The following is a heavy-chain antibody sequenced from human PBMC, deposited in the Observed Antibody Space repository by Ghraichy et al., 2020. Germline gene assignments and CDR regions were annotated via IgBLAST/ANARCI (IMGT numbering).Heavy chain of an antibody. CDR3: AKDLSHTAFGVLISYRHYGMDV. V-gene: IGHV3-23*01. D-gene: IGHD3-3*01. Sequence: GVLRLSCAASGFTFSSYAMSWVRQAPGKGLEWVSTISGFGGTTYYADSVKGRFTISRDNSRKTLYLQMNILRAEDTAVYYCAKDLSHTAFGVLISYRHYGMDVWGQGTTVTVSS. J-gene: IGHJ6*02. CDR1: GFTFSSYA. CDR2: ISGFGGTT.